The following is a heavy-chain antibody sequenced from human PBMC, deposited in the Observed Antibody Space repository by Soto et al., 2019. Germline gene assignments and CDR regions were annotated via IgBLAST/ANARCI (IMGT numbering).Heavy chain of an antibody. CDR1: GFTFSSYA. J-gene: IGHJ6*02. V-gene: IGHV3-30-3*01. CDR2: ISYDGSNK. D-gene: IGHD1-20*01. CDR3: AIARITGTVRYYGMDV. Sequence: LRLSCAASGFTFSSYAMHWVRQAPGKGLEWVAVISYDGSNKYYADSVKGRFTISRDNSKNTLYLQMNSLRAEDTAVYYCAIARITGTVRYYGMDVWGQGTTVTVSS.